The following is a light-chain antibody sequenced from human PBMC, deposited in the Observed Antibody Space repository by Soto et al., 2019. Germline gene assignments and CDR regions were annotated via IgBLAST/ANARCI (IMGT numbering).Light chain of an antibody. CDR1: QSISTY. CDR3: PQYYGFSLT. Sequence: DIQMTQSPSSLSASVGDRVTITCRASQSISTYLNWYQHKPGKAPKLLIYGASSLQSGVPSRFSGSGSGTDFTLTIRSLQPDDFATSSCPQYYGFSLTFAQAITV. V-gene: IGKV1-39*01. CDR2: GAS. J-gene: IGKJ1*01.